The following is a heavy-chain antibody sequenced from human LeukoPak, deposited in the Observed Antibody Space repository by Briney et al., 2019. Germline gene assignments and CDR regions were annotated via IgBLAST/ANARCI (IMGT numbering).Heavy chain of an antibody. CDR1: GGSISNYF. CDR3: TREFLQIDY. Sequence: SETLSLTCTVSGGSISNYFWTWIRQPPGKGLEWIGYIYTSGNTNYNPSLESRVTMSVDTSKNQFSLRLNSVTAADTAVYYCTREFLQIDYWGQGTLVTVSS. V-gene: IGHV4-4*09. J-gene: IGHJ4*02. CDR2: IYTSGNT.